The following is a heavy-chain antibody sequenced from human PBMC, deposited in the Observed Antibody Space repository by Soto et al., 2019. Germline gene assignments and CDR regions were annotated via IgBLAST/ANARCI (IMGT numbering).Heavy chain of an antibody. CDR1: GGSISSSSYY. Sequence: SETLSLTCTVSGGSISSSSYYWGWIRQPPGKGLEWIGSIYYSGSTYYNPSLKSRVTISVDTSKNQFPLKLSSVTAADTAVYYCARLNGVAGTGYFDYWGQGTLVTVSS. CDR2: IYYSGST. D-gene: IGHD6-19*01. CDR3: ARLNGVAGTGYFDY. J-gene: IGHJ4*02. V-gene: IGHV4-39*01.